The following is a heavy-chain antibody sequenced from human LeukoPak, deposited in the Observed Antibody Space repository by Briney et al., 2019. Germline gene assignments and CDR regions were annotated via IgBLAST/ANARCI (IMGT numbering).Heavy chain of an antibody. V-gene: IGHV3-15*01. D-gene: IGHD4-11*01. CDR1: GFSFSSYW. CDR2: IKSKTDGGTT. Sequence: GGSLRLSCAVSGFSFSSYWMTWVRQAPGKGLEWVGRIKSKTDGGTTDYAAPVKGRFTISRDDSKNTLFLQMNSLKTEDTAVYYCTHYTVTTSFDYWGQGTLVTVSS. J-gene: IGHJ4*02. CDR3: THYTVTTSFDY.